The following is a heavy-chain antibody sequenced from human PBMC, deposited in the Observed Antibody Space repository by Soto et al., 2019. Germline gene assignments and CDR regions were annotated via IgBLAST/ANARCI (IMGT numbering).Heavy chain of an antibody. Sequence: QVKLVESGGGVVQPGRSLRLSCAASGFTLSNFGMHWVRQAPGKGLEWVAVIWFDGGDKHYVDSVEGRFTISRDNSKNTVYLQMNSLRPEDTAVYYCARDRYTTSSYGMDVWGQGTTVTVSS. CDR2: IWFDGGDK. CDR1: GFTLSNFG. J-gene: IGHJ6*02. V-gene: IGHV3-33*01. D-gene: IGHD6-6*01. CDR3: ARDRYTTSSYGMDV.